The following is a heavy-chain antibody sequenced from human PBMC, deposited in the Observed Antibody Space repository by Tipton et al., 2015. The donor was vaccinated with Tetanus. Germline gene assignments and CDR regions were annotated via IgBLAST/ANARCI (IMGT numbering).Heavy chain of an antibody. CDR2: IYYNGNT. CDR3: PRTAVNWFDP. Sequence: TLSLTCTVSGGSINSGTFYWDWIRQTPGKGLEWIGNIYYNGNTLQNPSLKSRVTMSLDKSKNQFSLKLRSVTAADTAFYYCPRTAVNWFDPWGPGILVTVSS. CDR1: GGSINSGTFY. D-gene: IGHD2-21*02. V-gene: IGHV4-39*01. J-gene: IGHJ5*02.